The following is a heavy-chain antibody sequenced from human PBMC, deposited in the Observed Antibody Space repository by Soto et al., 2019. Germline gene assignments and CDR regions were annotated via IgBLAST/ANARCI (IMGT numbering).Heavy chain of an antibody. V-gene: IGHV1-69*06. CDR2: IIPIFGTA. J-gene: IGHJ1*01. Sequence: SLRVYEHGAGRACSSYAIPGVRKTPGQGLEWMGGIIPIFGTANYAQKFQGRVTITADKSTSTAYMELGSLRSEDTAVYYCARKGSSSWYGGTAEYFQHWGQGTLVTVP. CDR3: ARKGSSSWYGGTAEYFQH. D-gene: IGHD6-13*01. CDR1: GRACSSYA.